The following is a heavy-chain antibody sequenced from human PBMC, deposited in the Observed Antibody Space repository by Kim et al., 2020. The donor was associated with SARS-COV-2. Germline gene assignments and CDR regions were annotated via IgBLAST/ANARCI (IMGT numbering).Heavy chain of an antibody. J-gene: IGHJ2*01. CDR2: ISCSGGSK. Sequence: GGSLRLSCAASGFTFSSCAMHWVRQAPGKGLEWVSAISCSGGSKYYADSVKGRFTISRDNSKNTLYLQMNSLRGEDTAVYYCASDVWIGAWGLAYAFD. D-gene: IGHD5-12*01. CDR3: ASDVWIGAWGLAYAFD. CDR1: GFTFSSCA. V-gene: IGHV3-23*01.